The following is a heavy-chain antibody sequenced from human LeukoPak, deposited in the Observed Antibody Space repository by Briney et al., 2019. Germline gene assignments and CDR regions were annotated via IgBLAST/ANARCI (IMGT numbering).Heavy chain of an antibody. CDR1: GFTFSSYG. CDR3: AKPGYDSSGYEFDY. J-gene: IGHJ4*02. Sequence: GGSLRLSCAASGFTFSSYGMSWVRQAPGKGLEWVSAISGSGGSTYYADSVKGRFTISRDNSKNTLYLQMNSLRAEDTAVYYCAKPGYDSSGYEFDYWGQGTLVTVSS. CDR2: ISGSGGST. D-gene: IGHD3-22*01. V-gene: IGHV3-23*01.